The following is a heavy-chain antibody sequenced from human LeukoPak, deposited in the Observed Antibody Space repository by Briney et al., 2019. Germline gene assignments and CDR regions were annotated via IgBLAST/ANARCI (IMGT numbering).Heavy chain of an antibody. V-gene: IGHV3-7*01. Sequence: PGGSLRLSCAASGFTFSSYWMSWVRQAPGKGLEWVANIKQDGSEKYYVDSVKGRFTISRDNAKNSLYLQMNSLRAEDTAVYYCARSITIIGVATDYWGQGTLVTVSS. CDR2: IKQDGSEK. CDR1: GFTFSSYW. CDR3: ARSITIIGVATDY. J-gene: IGHJ4*02. D-gene: IGHD3-3*01.